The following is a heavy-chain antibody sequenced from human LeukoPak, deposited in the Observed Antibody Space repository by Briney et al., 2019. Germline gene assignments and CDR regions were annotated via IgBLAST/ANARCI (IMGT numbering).Heavy chain of an antibody. CDR1: GSTFSGHL. V-gene: IGHV3-30*01. CDR3: AREGDRHLTFDY. Sequence: PGRSLRLSCAASGSTFSGHLLHWVRQAPGKGLEWVAGTAYEGGEKYYADSVSGRFTISRDNSDNTVYLQMNGLRLEDTAVYFCAREGDRHLTFDYWGRGTLVTASS. D-gene: IGHD3-16*01. J-gene: IGHJ4*02. CDR2: TAYEGGEK.